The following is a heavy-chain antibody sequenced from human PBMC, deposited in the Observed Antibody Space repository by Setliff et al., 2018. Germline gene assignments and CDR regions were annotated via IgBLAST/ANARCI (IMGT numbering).Heavy chain of an antibody. CDR2: IYSGGTT. Sequence: SEALSLTCKVSGDSMNSGVYYWAWIRQPPGKGLEWTGRIYSGGTTYYNSSLKSRVTISVDTSKSQFSLRLNSVTAADTAVYYCARTGTYRYFDYWGRGTLVTVSS. CDR3: ARTGTYRYFDY. V-gene: IGHV4-39*01. J-gene: IGHJ4*02. CDR1: GDSMNSGVYY. D-gene: IGHD1-1*01.